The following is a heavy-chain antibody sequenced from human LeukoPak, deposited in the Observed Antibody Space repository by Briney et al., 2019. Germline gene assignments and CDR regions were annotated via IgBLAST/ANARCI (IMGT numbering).Heavy chain of an antibody. Sequence: KPGGSLRLSCAASGFTFSSYSMNWVRQAPGKGLEWVSSISSSSSYIYYADSVKGRFTISRDNAKNSLYLQMNSLRAEDTAVCYCARDGMAVAGTSGLNWFDPWGHGTLVTVSS. V-gene: IGHV3-21*01. D-gene: IGHD6-19*01. CDR2: ISSSSSYI. CDR1: GFTFSSYS. CDR3: ARDGMAVAGTSGLNWFDP. J-gene: IGHJ5*02.